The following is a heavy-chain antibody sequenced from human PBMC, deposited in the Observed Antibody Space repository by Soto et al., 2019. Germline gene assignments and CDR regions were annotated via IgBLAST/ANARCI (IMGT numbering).Heavy chain of an antibody. Sequence: ASVKFTCKASGYIFTDYAMHWVRQAPGQRLEWMGWINVGNGNTKYSQNFQARVTITRDTSASTAYMDLSSLRSEDTAVYYCARGAGYCGGDCWNDYYYAMDVWGQGTTVTVSS. D-gene: IGHD2-21*02. J-gene: IGHJ6*02. CDR2: INVGNGNT. CDR1: GYIFTDYA. V-gene: IGHV1-3*01. CDR3: ARGAGYCGGDCWNDYYYAMDV.